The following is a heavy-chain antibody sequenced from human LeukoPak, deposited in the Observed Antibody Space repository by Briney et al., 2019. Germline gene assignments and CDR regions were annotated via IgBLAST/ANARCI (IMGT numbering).Heavy chain of an antibody. D-gene: IGHD6-19*01. CDR2: IYYSGST. CDR1: GGSISSYY. Sequence: SETLSLTCTVSGGSISSYYWSWIRQPPGKGLEWIGYIYYSGSTNYNPSLKSRVTISVDTSKNQFSLKLSSVTAADTAVYYCARQQWLVPGRFDPWGQGTLVTVSS. CDR3: ARQQWLVPGRFDP. J-gene: IGHJ5*02. V-gene: IGHV4-59*08.